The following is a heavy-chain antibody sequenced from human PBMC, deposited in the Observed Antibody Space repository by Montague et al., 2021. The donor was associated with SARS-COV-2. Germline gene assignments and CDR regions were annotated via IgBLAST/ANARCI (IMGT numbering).Heavy chain of an antibody. CDR1: GDSITNHY. CDR3: ARDRFDFGAGRQGTIDF. CDR2: VHFTGKT. D-gene: IGHD3-10*01. Sequence: SETLSLTCSVSGDSITNHYWSWIRQPAGKGLEWIGRVHFTGKTNFSPFFSSRLTVSADTSKNQFSLKLTSVTAADTAIYFCARDRFDFGAGRQGTIDFWGQGTLVTVSS. V-gene: IGHV4-4*07. J-gene: IGHJ4*02.